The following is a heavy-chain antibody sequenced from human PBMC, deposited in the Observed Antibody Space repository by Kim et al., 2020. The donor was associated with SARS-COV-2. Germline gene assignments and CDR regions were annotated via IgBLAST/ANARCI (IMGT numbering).Heavy chain of an antibody. CDR1: GFTFSSFV. CDR3: AKGTGSSLFDY. Sequence: GGSLRLSCAASGFTFSSFVMSWVRQAPGKGLEWVSGVSDSGASTYYADSVKGRFTMSRDNSKNTLYLQMNSLRVEDTAIYYCAKGTGSSLFDYWGQGPLVTVSS. J-gene: IGHJ4*02. D-gene: IGHD6-13*01. V-gene: IGHV3-23*01. CDR2: VSDSGAST.